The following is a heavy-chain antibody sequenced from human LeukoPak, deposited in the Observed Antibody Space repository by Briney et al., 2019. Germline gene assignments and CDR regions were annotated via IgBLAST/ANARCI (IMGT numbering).Heavy chain of an antibody. CDR1: GYTFTSYG. CDR3: ARHKGLTDYVLSY. J-gene: IGHJ4*02. D-gene: IGHD3-16*01. Sequence: ASVKVSCKASGYTFTSYGISWVRQAPGQGLECMGWISAYNGNTNYAQKLQGRVTMTTDTSTSTAYVELRSLRSDDTAVYYCARHKGLTDYVLSYWGQGTLVTVSS. CDR2: ISAYNGNT. V-gene: IGHV1-18*01.